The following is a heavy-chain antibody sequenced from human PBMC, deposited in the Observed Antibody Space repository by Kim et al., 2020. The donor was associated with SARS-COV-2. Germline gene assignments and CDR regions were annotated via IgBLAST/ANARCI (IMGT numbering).Heavy chain of an antibody. Sequence: SGGSTYYADSVKGRFTISRDNSKNTLYLQMNSLRAEDTAVYYCATHHYEYWGQGTLVTVYS. V-gene: IGHV3-66*01. CDR3: ATHHYEY. CDR2: SGGST. D-gene: IGHD3-3*01. J-gene: IGHJ4*02.